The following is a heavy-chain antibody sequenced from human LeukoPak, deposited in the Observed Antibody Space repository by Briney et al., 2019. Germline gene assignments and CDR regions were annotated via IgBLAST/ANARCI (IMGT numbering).Heavy chain of an antibody. V-gene: IGHV1-46*01. CDR1: VYTFPKYY. D-gene: IGHD3-22*01. Sequence: ASVKVSCKASVYTFPKYYMHWVRQAPGQGLEGMGIINPSGGSTSYAQKFQGRVTMTRDTSTSTVYMELSSLRSGDTAVYYCARTTMIVESYFDYWGQGTLVTVSS. CDR3: ARTTMIVESYFDY. J-gene: IGHJ4*02. CDR2: INPSGGST.